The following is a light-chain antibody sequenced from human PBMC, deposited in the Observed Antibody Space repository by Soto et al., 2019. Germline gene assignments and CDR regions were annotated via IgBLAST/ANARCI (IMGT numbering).Light chain of an antibody. J-gene: IGKJ1*01. V-gene: IGKV3-20*01. CDR1: QSVSSSY. CDR3: QQYGSSSWT. CDR2: GAS. Sequence: EIVLTQSPGTLSLSPGERATLSCRASQSVSSSYFAWYQQRFGQAPRLLIYGASSRATGIPDRFSGSGSGTDFTVTISRQEPEDFAVYYCQQYGSSSWTFGQGTKVEIK.